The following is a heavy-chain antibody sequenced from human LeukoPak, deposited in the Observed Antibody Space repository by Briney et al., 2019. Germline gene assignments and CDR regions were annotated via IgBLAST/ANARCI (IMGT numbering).Heavy chain of an antibody. J-gene: IGHJ6*02. CDR1: GYTFTSYD. V-gene: IGHV1-8*01. CDR3: ARGLKSGYYLFNRGHYYGMDV. D-gene: IGHD3-3*01. CDR2: MNPNSGNT. Sequence: ASVKVSCKASGYTFTSYDINWVRQATGQGLEWMGWMNPNSGNTGYAQKFQGRVTMTRNTSISTAYMELSSLRSEDTAVYYCARGLKSGYYLFNRGHYYGMDVWGQGTTVTVSS.